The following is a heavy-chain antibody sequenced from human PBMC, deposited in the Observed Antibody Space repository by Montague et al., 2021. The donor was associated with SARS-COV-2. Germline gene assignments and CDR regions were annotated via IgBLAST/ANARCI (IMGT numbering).Heavy chain of an antibody. CDR3: ARGSMVRGGKVYYGVDV. J-gene: IGHJ6*02. D-gene: IGHD3-10*01. V-gene: IGHV4-30-2*01. CDR1: DGSISSGGYS. Sequence: TLSLTCAVSDGSISSGGYSWNWIRQPPGKGLEWIGYIYHRGSTYYNPSLKSRVTISLDSSKNQFSLNLTSVTAADTAVYYCARGSMVRGGKVYYGVDVWGQGTTVTVSS. CDR2: IYHRGST.